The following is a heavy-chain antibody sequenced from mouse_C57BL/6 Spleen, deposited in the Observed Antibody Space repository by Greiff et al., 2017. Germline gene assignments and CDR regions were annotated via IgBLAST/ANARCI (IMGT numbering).Heavy chain of an antibody. CDR2: ISDGGSYT. CDR1: GFTFSSYA. D-gene: IGHD2-3*01. CDR3: ARDDGYGAMDY. V-gene: IGHV5-4*01. J-gene: IGHJ4*01. Sequence: DVKLVESGGGLVKPGGSLKLSCAASGFTFSSYAMSWVRQTPEKRLEWVATISDGGSYTYYPDNVKGRFTISRDNAKNILYLQMSHLKSEDTAMYYCARDDGYGAMDYWGQGTSVTVSS.